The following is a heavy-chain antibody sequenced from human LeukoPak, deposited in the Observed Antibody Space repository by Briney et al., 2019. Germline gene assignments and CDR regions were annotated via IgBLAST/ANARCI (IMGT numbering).Heavy chain of an antibody. J-gene: IGHJ5*02. D-gene: IGHD2-15*01. CDR3: ARDCSGGSCHNWFDP. CDR1: GFTFSSYT. Sequence: GGSPRLSCAASGFTFSSYTMNWVRQAPGKGLEWVSSISGSTMFIYYADSVKARFTISRDNAKNSLYLQMNSLRAEDTAVYYCARDCSGGSCHNWFDPWGQGTPVTVSS. V-gene: IGHV3-21*01. CDR2: ISGSTMFI.